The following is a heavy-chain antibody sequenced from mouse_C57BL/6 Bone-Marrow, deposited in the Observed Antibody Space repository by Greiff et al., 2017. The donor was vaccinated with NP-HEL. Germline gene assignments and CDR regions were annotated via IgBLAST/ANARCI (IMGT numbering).Heavy chain of an antibody. CDR3: ARRAYLLFAY. V-gene: IGHV1-64*01. CDR1: GYTFTSYW. CDR2: IHPNSGST. Sequence: QVQLQQPGAELVKPGASVKLSCKASGYTFTSYWMHWVKQRPGQGLEWIGMIHPNSGSTNYNEKFKSKATLTVDKSSSTAYMQLSSLTSEDAAVYYCARRAYLLFAYWGQGTLVTVSA. J-gene: IGHJ3*01. D-gene: IGHD2-10*01.